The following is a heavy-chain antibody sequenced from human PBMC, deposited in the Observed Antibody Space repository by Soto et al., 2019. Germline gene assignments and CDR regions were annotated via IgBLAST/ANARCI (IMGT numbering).Heavy chain of an antibody. Sequence: QVQLQESGPGLVKSSETLSLTCSVSEGSMRAYHWSWIRQPPGKGLELLGFISYEGVSQYNDSLKRRIFVSMAAPTKGFSLTLGSVTAADAAVYYCATWSYSGYLCWGPGAPVTVSS. V-gene: IGHV4-59*12. CDR1: EGSMRAYH. D-gene: IGHD2-15*01. CDR2: ISYEGVS. J-gene: IGHJ4*02. CDR3: ATWSYSGYLC.